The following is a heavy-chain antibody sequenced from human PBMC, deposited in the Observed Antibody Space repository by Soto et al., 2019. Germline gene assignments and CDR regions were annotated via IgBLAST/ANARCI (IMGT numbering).Heavy chain of an antibody. CDR2: IIPIFGTA. CDR1: GGTFSSYA. V-gene: IGHV1-69*12. J-gene: IGHJ3*02. Sequence: QVQLVQSGAEVKKPGSSVKVSCKASGGTFSSYAISWVRQAPGQGLEWMGGIIPIFGTANYAQKFQGRVTLPADESSGTAYVELSSRRSDDTAVFYCARDGRDSSSSFSSGWCLNAFDIWGQGTMVAVSS. D-gene: IGHD6-19*01. CDR3: ARDGRDSSSSFSSGWCLNAFDI.